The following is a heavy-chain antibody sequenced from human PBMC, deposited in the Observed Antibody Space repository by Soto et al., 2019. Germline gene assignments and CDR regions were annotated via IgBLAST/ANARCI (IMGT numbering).Heavy chain of an antibody. Sequence: RKISCKGFGYTFTNYWIGWVRQMPGKGPEWMGIIYPGDSDTKYNPSFQGQVTISADKSITTTYLQWSSLKASDTAIYYCAASIFYYGMDVWGQGTRVTVSS. J-gene: IGHJ6*02. CDR1: GYTFTNYW. CDR3: AASIFYYGMDV. V-gene: IGHV5-51*01. CDR2: IYPGDSDT.